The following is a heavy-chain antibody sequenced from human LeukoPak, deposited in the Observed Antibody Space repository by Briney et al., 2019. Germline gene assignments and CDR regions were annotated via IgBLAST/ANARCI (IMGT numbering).Heavy chain of an antibody. CDR3: ARPRTNYGGNYYYYGMDV. V-gene: IGHV3-53*01. D-gene: IGHD4-23*01. CDR2: IYSGGST. J-gene: IGHJ6*02. CDR1: GFTVSSNY. Sequence: GGSLRLSCAASGFTVSSNYMSWVRQAPGKGLEWVSVIYSGGSTYYADSVKGRFTISRDNSKNTLYLQMNSLRAEDTAVYYCARPRTNYGGNYYYYGMDVWGQGTTVTVSS.